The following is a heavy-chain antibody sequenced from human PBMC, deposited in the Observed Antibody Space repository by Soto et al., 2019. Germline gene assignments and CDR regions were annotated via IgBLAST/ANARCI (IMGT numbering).Heavy chain of an antibody. Sequence: SETLSLTCTVSGGSLNNDSYYWGWIRQPPGKGLEWIGIIYYSGSTYYNPSLKSRVTISVDTSKNQFSLKLSSVTAADTAMYYCARATGGYSFDYWGLGTLVTVSS. D-gene: IGHD3-22*01. CDR2: IYYSGST. CDR1: GGSLNNDSYY. V-gene: IGHV4-39*01. CDR3: ARATGGYSFDY. J-gene: IGHJ4*02.